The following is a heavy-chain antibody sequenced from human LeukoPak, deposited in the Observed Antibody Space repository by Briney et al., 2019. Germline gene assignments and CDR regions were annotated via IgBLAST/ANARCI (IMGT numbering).Heavy chain of an antibody. CDR2: ISTSSSSI. Sequence: GGSLRLSCAASGFTFSTYAMNWVRQAPGKGLEWVSYISTSSSSIYYADSVKGRFTISRDNAKNSLYLQMNSLRDEDTAVYYRARGGSGYGDYYYFCGMDVWGQGTTVTVSS. J-gene: IGHJ6*02. D-gene: IGHD3-22*01. CDR3: ARGGSGYGDYYYFCGMDV. CDR1: GFTFSTYA. V-gene: IGHV3-48*02.